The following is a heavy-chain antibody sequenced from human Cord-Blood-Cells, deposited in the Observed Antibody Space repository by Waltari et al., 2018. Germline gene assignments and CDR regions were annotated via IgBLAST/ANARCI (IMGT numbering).Heavy chain of an antibody. CDR3: ARHALTYYYGSGSYNWVDP. Sequence: QLQLQESGPGLVKPSETLSLTCTVSGGSISSSSYYWGWFRQPPGKGLEWIGSIYYSGGTYYNPAMKSRVTISVDTSKNQFSLKLSSVTAADTAVYYCARHALTYYYGSGSYNWVDPWGQGTLVTVSS. J-gene: IGHJ5*02. CDR2: IYYSGGT. V-gene: IGHV4-39*07. D-gene: IGHD3-10*01. CDR1: GGSISSSSYY.